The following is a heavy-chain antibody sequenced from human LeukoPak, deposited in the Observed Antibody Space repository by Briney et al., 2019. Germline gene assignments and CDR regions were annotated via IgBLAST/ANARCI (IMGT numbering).Heavy chain of an antibody. D-gene: IGHD6-13*01. V-gene: IGHV3-21*01. CDR3: ARLEAAVFDY. J-gene: IGHJ4*02. CDR2: ISSSSAYI. CDR1: GFTFSSYT. Sequence: GGSLRLSCAASGFTFSSYTLNWVRQAPGKGLEWDSSISSSSAYIYYADSVKGRFTISRDNAKNSLYLQMNSLRAEDTAVYYCARLEAAVFDYWGQGTLVTVSS.